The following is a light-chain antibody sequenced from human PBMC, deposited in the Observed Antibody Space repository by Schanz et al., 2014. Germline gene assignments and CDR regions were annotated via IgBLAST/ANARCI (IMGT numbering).Light chain of an antibody. Sequence: QSALTQPPSASGSPGQSVTISCTGTSSDVGGDNFVSWYQQHPGKAPKLMIYEINKRPSGVPDRFSGSKSGNTASLTVSGLQAEDEADYYCSSYAGSNFVVFGGGTKLTVL. CDR2: EIN. J-gene: IGLJ2*01. CDR3: SSYAGSNFVV. CDR1: SSDVGGDNF. V-gene: IGLV2-8*01.